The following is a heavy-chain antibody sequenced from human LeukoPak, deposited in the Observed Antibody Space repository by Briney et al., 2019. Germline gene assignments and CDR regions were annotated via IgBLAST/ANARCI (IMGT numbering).Heavy chain of an antibody. J-gene: IGHJ4*02. Sequence: GGSLRLSCAASGFTFSSYGMHWVRQAPGKGLEWVAVKWYDGSNKYYADSVKGRFTISRDNSKNTLYLQMNSLRAEDTAVYYCARGLDSGYDIVYAYWGQGTLVTVSS. V-gene: IGHV3-33*01. CDR1: GFTFSSYG. CDR2: KWYDGSNK. CDR3: ARGLDSGYDIVYAY. D-gene: IGHD5-12*01.